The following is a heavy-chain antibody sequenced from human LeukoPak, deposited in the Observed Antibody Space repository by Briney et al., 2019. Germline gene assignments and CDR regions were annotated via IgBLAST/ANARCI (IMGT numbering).Heavy chain of an antibody. CDR1: GFTFSSYA. Sequence: GGSLRLSCAASGFTFSSYAMSWVRQAPGKGLEWVSALSGSGGSTYYADSVKGRFTISRDNSKNTLYLQMNSLRAEDTAVYYCAKGPGSKAAGTGGFDYWGQGTLVTVSS. D-gene: IGHD6-13*01. J-gene: IGHJ4*02. CDR2: LSGSGGST. V-gene: IGHV3-23*01. CDR3: AKGPGSKAAGTGGFDY.